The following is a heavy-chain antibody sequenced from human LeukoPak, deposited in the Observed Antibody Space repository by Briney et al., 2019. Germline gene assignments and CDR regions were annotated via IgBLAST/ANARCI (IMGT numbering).Heavy chain of an antibody. CDR1: GFTFSSYA. CDR2: ISGSGTTI. Sequence: GGSLRLSCAASGFTFSSYAMSWVRQAPGKGLEWVSAISGSGTTIYYAGSVKGRFTFSRDNAKNSLYLQMNSLRAEDTAVYYCARTGRLQYGDYVAFDYWGQGTLVTVSS. V-gene: IGHV3-23*01. D-gene: IGHD4-17*01. CDR3: ARTGRLQYGDYVAFDY. J-gene: IGHJ4*02.